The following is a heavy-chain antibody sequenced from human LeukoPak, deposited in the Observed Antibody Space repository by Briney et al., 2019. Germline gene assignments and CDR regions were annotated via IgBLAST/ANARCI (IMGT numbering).Heavy chain of an antibody. Sequence: GGSLRLSCTGSGFTFGDHAMSWVRQAPGKGLEWVGFIRSKGCGGTTEYAAYVRGRFSISRTDSKSIAYLQMSSLKIEDTAVYYCARGPIYLWLYNGMDVWGQGTTVTVSS. CDR1: GFTFGDHA. CDR3: ARGPIYLWLYNGMDV. J-gene: IGHJ6*02. CDR2: IRSKGCGGTT. D-gene: IGHD3-16*01. V-gene: IGHV3-49*04.